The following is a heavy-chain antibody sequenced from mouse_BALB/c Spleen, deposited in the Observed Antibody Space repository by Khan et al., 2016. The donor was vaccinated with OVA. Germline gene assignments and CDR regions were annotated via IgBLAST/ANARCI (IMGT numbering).Heavy chain of an antibody. J-gene: IGHJ3*01. CDR1: GFTFSSYG. Sequence: EVELVESGGDLVKPGGSLKLSCAVSGFTFSSYGMSWVRQTPDMRLEWVATISTGGHYTYYPDSVKGRFTISTDNAMNTLYLQMSILKSEDTAIYYCTGVAYYYNSERFAYWGQGTLVAVSA. CDR2: ISTGGHYT. V-gene: IGHV5-6*01. D-gene: IGHD1-1*01. CDR3: TGVAYYYNSERFAY.